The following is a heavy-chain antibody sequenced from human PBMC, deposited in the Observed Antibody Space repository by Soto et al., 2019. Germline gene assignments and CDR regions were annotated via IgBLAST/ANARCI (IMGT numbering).Heavy chain of an antibody. CDR1: GFTLTGSA. CDR3: ATWCGELFSPHFYDMDV. Sequence: SVKVSCKAFGFTLTGSAVQWVRQARGQRLEWIGWIVVGTGDTSYAQKFQERVTLTRDRSTSTVFMEVGSLTSEDTAVYYCATWCGELFSPHFYDMDVWGQGTTVTVSS. J-gene: IGHJ6*02. V-gene: IGHV1-58*01. D-gene: IGHD3-10*01. CDR2: IVVGTGDT.